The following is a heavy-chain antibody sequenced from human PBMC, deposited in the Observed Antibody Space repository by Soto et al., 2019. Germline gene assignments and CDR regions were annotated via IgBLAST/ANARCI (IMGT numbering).Heavy chain of an antibody. J-gene: IGHJ6*02. CDR3: ARYWHSYSLNYYRGMDV. V-gene: IGHV5-51*01. Sequence: GESLKISCKGSGYNFATDWIGWVRQMPGKGLEWMGIIYPVDSDTRYSPSFQGQVTISADKSISTAYLQWSSLKASDTAMYYCARYWHSYSLNYYRGMDVWGQGTTVTVSS. CDR1: GYNFATDW. D-gene: IGHD5-18*01. CDR2: IYPVDSDT.